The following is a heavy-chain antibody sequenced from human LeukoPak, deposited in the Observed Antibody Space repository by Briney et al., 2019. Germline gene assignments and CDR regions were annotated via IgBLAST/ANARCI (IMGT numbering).Heavy chain of an antibody. CDR2: MNPNSGNT. CDR3: AREVSRRYVWGSYRYGMDV. Sequence: ASVKVSCKASGYTFTSYDINWVRQATGQRLEWMGWMNPNSGNTGYAQKFQGRVTMTRNTSISTAYMELSSLRSEDTAVYYCAREVSRRYVWGSYRYGMDVWGQGTTVTVSS. V-gene: IGHV1-8*01. J-gene: IGHJ6*02. D-gene: IGHD3-16*01. CDR1: GYTFTSYD.